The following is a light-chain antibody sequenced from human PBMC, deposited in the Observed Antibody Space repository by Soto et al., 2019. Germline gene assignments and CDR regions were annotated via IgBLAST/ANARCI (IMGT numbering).Light chain of an antibody. Sequence: EIVMPQSPATLSVSPGERATLSCRASPSVSSNLAWYQQKPGQAPRLLIYGASTRATGIPARFSGSGSGTEFTLTISSLQSEDFAVYYCQQYNNWPPWTFGQGTKLEIK. CDR1: PSVSSN. J-gene: IGKJ2*02. CDR2: GAS. V-gene: IGKV3-15*01. CDR3: QQYNNWPPWT.